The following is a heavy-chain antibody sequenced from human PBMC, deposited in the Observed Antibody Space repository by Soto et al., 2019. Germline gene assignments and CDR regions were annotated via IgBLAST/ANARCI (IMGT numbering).Heavy chain of an antibody. CDR2: IYYSGST. Sequence: SETLSLTCTVSGGSISSSSYYWGWIRQPPGKGLEWTGSIYYSGSTNYNPSLKSRVTISIDTSKNQFSLKLSSVTAADTAVYYCARQSGSSWRNHYYYYGLDVWGQGTTVTVSS. V-gene: IGHV4-39*01. D-gene: IGHD6-13*01. CDR1: GGSISSSSYY. J-gene: IGHJ6*02. CDR3: ARQSGSSWRNHYYYYGLDV.